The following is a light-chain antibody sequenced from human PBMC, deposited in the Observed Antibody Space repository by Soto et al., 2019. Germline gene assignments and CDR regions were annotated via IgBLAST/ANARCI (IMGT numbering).Light chain of an antibody. Sequence: DIQMTQSPSSLSTSVGDRVTITCRASQGISNYLAWYQQKPGKVPKLLIYAASTLQSGVPSRFSGSGSGTAISLTISSLQPEDVATYYWQKYNSAAWTFGQGTKVEIK. CDR3: QKYNSAAWT. J-gene: IGKJ1*01. V-gene: IGKV1-27*01. CDR1: QGISNY. CDR2: AAS.